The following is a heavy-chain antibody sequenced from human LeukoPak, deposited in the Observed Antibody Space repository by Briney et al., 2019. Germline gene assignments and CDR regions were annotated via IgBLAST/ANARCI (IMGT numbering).Heavy chain of an antibody. J-gene: IGHJ5*02. V-gene: IGHV4-59*01. CDR2: IYYSVST. D-gene: IGHD3-3*01. Sequence: SETLSLTCTVSGGSISSYYWSWIRQPPGKGLEWIGYIYYSVSTNYNPSLKSRVTISVDTSKNQFSLKLSSVTAADTAVYYCAREPGGDFWSGYYKGNWFDPWGQGTLVTVSS. CDR1: GGSISSYY. CDR3: AREPGGDFWSGYYKGNWFDP.